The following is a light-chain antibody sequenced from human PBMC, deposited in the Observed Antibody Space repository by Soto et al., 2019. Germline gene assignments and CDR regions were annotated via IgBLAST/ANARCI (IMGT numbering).Light chain of an antibody. J-gene: IGKJ2*01. V-gene: IGKV4-1*01. Sequence: DIVMTQSPDSLAVSLGERATINCKSSQSLLYTSNNKNYLAWYQQKPGQPPKLLIYWASTRESGVPDRFSGSGSGTDFTLTISSLQAEDVAGFYCQQYYNTPYTFGQGTKLEIK. CDR2: WAS. CDR3: QQYYNTPYT. CDR1: QSLLYTSNNKNY.